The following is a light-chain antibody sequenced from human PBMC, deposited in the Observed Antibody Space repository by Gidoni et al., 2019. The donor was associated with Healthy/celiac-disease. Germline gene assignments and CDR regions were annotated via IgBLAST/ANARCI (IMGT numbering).Light chain of an antibody. J-gene: IGLJ1*01. CDR2: QDS. CDR1: KLGDKY. V-gene: IGLV3-1*01. Sequence: SYELTQPPSVSVSPGQTASITCSGDKLGDKYACWYQQKPGQSPVLVIYQDSKRPSGIPERFSGSNSGNTATLTISGTQAMDEADYYCQAWDSSGGAVFGTGTKVTVL. CDR3: QAWDSSGGAV.